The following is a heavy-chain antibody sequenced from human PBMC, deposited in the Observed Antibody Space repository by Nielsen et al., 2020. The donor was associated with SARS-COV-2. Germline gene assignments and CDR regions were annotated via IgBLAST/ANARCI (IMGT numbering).Heavy chain of an antibody. D-gene: IGHD3-22*01. V-gene: IGHV1-2*06. CDR2: INPNSGGT. CDR1: GYTFTGYY. CDR3: ARGDYYDSSANGY. Sequence: ASVKVSCKASGYTFTGYYMHWVRQAPGQGLEWMGRINPNSGGTNYAQKFQGRVTMTTDTSTSTAYMELRSLRSDDTAVYYCARGDYYDSSANGYWGQGTLVTVSS. J-gene: IGHJ4*02.